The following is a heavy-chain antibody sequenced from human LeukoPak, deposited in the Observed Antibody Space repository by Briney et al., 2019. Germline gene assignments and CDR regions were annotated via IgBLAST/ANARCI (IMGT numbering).Heavy chain of an antibody. J-gene: IGHJ3*02. V-gene: IGHV1-3*01. CDR2: INAGNGNT. Sequence: ASVKVSCKASGYTFTSYAMHWVRQAPGQRLEWMGWINAGNGNTKYSQKFQGRVTITRDTSASTAYMELSSLRSEDTAVYYCARIRLVKQQLDAFDIWGQGTMVTVSS. D-gene: IGHD6-13*01. CDR3: ARIRLVKQQLDAFDI. CDR1: GYTFTSYA.